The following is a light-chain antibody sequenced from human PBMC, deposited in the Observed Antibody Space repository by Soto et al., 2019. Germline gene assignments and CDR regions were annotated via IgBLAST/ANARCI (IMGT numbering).Light chain of an antibody. J-gene: IGKJ1*01. CDR1: QGISSW. CDR3: QQYNTYPWT. V-gene: IGKV1D-16*01. CDR2: TAS. Sequence: DIQMTQSPSSLSASVGDRVTITCRASQGISSWLAWYQQQPGKVPKLLIYTASTLQSGVPSRFSGSGSGAEFTLTISSLQPEDFATYYCQQYNTYPWTFGQGTKVDIK.